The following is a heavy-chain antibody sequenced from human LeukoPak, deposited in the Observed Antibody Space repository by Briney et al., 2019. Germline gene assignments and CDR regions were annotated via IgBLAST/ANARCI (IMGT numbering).Heavy chain of an antibody. V-gene: IGHV3-74*01. J-gene: IGHJ3*01. CDR2: INADGSTT. D-gene: IGHD2-2*01. CDR1: GFTFGNSW. Sequence: GGSLRLSCAASGFTFGNSWVHWVRQAPGKGLVWVSLINADGSTTTYPDSVKGRFTISRDNAKNTLSLQMNSLTIEDTAVYYCVVVVEPADSDGFDVWGQGTMITVSS. CDR3: VVVVEPADSDGFDV.